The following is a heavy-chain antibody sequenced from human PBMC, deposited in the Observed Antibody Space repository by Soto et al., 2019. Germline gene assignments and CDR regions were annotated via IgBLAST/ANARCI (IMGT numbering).Heavy chain of an antibody. D-gene: IGHD2-15*01. Sequence: QPGGSLRLSCVASGFTFSNFGVGWFRQAPGKGLEWVTLISYAGSRKYTADSVKGRFTSPRDNSNSTLYLHMNSLRPEDTAVYYCARDAYNYGCFSSWVQGTLVTVSS. CDR2: ISYAGSRK. V-gene: IGHV3-30*03. CDR1: GFTFSNFG. CDR3: ARDAYNYGCFSS. J-gene: IGHJ5*02.